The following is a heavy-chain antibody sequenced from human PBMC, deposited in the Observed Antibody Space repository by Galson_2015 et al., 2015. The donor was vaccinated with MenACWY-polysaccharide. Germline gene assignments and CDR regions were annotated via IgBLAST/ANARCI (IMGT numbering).Heavy chain of an antibody. CDR1: GVTFGSYA. J-gene: IGHJ3*01. Sequence: SLRLSCAASGVTFGSYAMGWVRQAPGKGLEWVSSIGGSGLTTFYAQSVKGRFTISRDNSQNILYLQMNSLRADDTARYFCAKVTEMASSRRPFDVWGQGTMVTVSS. D-gene: IGHD5-24*01. CDR3: AKVTEMASSRRPFDV. V-gene: IGHV3-23*01. CDR2: IGGSGLTT.